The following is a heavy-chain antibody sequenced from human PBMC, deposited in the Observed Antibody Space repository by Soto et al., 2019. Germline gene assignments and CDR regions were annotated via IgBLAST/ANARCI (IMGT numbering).Heavy chain of an antibody. CDR3: ARLSWIQLEYYFDY. V-gene: IGHV1-3*01. CDR2: INAGNGNT. D-gene: IGHD5-18*01. Sequence: ASVKVSCKASGYTFTSYAMHRVRQAPGQRLEWMGWINAGNGNTKCSQKFQGRVTITRDTSASTAYMELSSLRSEDTAVYYCARLSWIQLEYYFDYWGQGTLVTVSS. CDR1: GYTFTSYA. J-gene: IGHJ4*02.